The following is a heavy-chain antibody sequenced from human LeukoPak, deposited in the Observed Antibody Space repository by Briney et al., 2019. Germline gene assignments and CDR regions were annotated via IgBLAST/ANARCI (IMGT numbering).Heavy chain of an antibody. CDR2: ISWNSGSI. V-gene: IGHV3-9*01. CDR1: GFTFDDYA. D-gene: IGHD3-3*01. J-gene: IGHJ4*02. Sequence: PGGSLRLSCAASGFTFDDYATHWVRQAPGKGLEWVSGISWNSGSIGYADSVKGRFTISRDNAKNSLYLQMNSLRAEDTALYYCAKDSYYDFRRGYFTFDYWGQGTLVTVSS. CDR3: AKDSYYDFRRGYFTFDY.